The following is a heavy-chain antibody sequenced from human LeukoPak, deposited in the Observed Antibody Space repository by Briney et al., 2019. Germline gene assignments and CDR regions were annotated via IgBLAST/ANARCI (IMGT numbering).Heavy chain of an antibody. D-gene: IGHD1-7*01. CDR1: GFTFSRYE. CDR3: AKYQTGTWTSYDSSDI. CDR2: ISSSGSTI. Sequence: GGSLRLSCAASGFTFSRYEMNWVRQAPGKGLEWVSYISSSGSTIYYADSVKGRFTISRDNAKSSLYLQMDSLRAEDTAVYYCAKYQTGTWTSYDSSDIWGRGTLVTASS. V-gene: IGHV3-48*03. J-gene: IGHJ3*02.